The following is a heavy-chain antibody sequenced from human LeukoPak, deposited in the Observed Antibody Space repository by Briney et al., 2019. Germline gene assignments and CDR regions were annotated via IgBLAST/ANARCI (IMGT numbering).Heavy chain of an antibody. V-gene: IGHV4-4*07. D-gene: IGHD6-19*01. CDR2: IYTSGST. CDR3: ARHQRGSGWSNFDY. J-gene: IGHJ4*02. Sequence: SETLSLTCTVSGGSISSYYWSWIRQPAGKGLEWIGRIYTSGSTNYNPSLKSRVTMSVDTSKNQFSLKLSSVTAADTAVYYCARHQRGSGWSNFDYWGQGTLVTVSS. CDR1: GGSISSYY.